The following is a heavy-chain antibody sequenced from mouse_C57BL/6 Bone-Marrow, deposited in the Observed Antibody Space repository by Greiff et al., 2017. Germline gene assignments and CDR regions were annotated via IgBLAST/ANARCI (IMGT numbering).Heavy chain of an antibody. CDR2: IYPRSGNT. CDR3: ARELTTG. Sequence: QVQLKESGAELARPGASVKLSCKASGYTFTSYGISWVKQRTGQGLEWIGEIYPRSGNTYYNEKFKGKATLTADKSSSKAYIELRNLTSEDSAVFFCARELTTGWAQGTTLTVSS. J-gene: IGHJ2*01. CDR1: GYTFTSYG. V-gene: IGHV1-81*01. D-gene: IGHD1-1*01.